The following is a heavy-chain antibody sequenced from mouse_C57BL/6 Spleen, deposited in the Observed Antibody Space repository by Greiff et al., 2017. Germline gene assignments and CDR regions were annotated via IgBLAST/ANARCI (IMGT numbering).Heavy chain of an antibody. Sequence: QVQLQQPGAELVMPGASVKLSCKASGYTFTSYWMHWVKQRPGQGLEWIGEIDPSDSYTNYNQKFKGKTTFTVDTSSSTAYMQLSSLTSEDSAVYDCARSPNGAQENYAVDYWGQGTSVTVSA. CDR3: ARSPNGAQENYAVDY. CDR1: GYTFTSYW. CDR2: IDPSDSYT. J-gene: IGHJ4*01. V-gene: IGHV1-69*01. D-gene: IGHD4-1*01.